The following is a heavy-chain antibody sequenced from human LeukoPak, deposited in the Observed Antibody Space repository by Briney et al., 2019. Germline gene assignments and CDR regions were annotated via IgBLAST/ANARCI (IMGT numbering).Heavy chain of an antibody. Sequence: PGGSLRLSCAASGFTFSSYAMHWVRQAPGKGLEWVSVIWYDGTKKYYADSVKGRFTISRDNSKKTLDLQMNTLRAEDTAVYYCARGADSTPPHAFDIWGQGTKVTVSS. D-gene: IGHD2-2*01. CDR1: GFTFSSYA. J-gene: IGHJ3*02. CDR3: ARGADSTPPHAFDI. V-gene: IGHV3-33*01. CDR2: IWYDGTKK.